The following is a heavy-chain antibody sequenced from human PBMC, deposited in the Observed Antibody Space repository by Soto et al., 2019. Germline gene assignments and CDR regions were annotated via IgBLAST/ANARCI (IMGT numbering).Heavy chain of an antibody. V-gene: IGHV1-46*01. CDR3: ASGRLAAAVTDYYYCTDF. J-gene: IGHJ6*02. CDR2: INPSGGST. D-gene: IGHD6-13*01. CDR1: GYTFTSYY. Sequence: ASVKVSCKASGYTFTSYYMHWVRQAPGQGLEWMGIINPSGGSTSYAQKFQGRVTMTRDTSTSTVYMELGSLRSDDTAVYYCASGRLAAAVTDYYYCTDFWGQGTTITVSS.